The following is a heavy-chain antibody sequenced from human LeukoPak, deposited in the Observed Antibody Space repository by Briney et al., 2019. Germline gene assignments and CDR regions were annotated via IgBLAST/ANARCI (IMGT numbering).Heavy chain of an antibody. D-gene: IGHD7-27*01. J-gene: IGHJ4*02. CDR2: INPSGGST. CDR1: GYTFTSYY. Sequence: ASVKVSCKASGYTFTSYYMHWVRPAPGQGLEWMGIINPSGGSTSYAQKFQGRVTMTRDTSTSTVYMELSSLRSEDTAVYYCARDGELGASLDYWGQGTLVTVSS. V-gene: IGHV1-46*01. CDR3: ARDGELGASLDY.